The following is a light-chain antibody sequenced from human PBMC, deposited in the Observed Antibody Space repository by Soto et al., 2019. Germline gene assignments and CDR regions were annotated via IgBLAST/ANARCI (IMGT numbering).Light chain of an antibody. Sequence: VLTQSPGTLSLSPGERATLSCRASQSVSNSYLAWYQQKPGQAPRLLIYAASSRATGIPDRFSGSGSGTDFTLNISRLEPEDFAVYYCQQYGSSQWTFGQGTKVEIK. CDR3: QQYGSSQWT. CDR2: AAS. CDR1: QSVSNSY. V-gene: IGKV3-20*01. J-gene: IGKJ1*01.